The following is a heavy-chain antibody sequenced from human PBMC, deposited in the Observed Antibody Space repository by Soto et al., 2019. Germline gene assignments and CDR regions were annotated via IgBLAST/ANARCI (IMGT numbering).Heavy chain of an antibody. Sequence: EVQLLESGGGLVQPGGSLRLTCAASGFTFSSYAMSWVRQAPGKGLEWVSAISGSGGSTYYADSVKGRFTISRDNSKNTLYLQMNSLRAEDTAVYYCAKTIAAPHAHFDYWGQGTLVTVSS. V-gene: IGHV3-23*01. CDR3: AKTIAAPHAHFDY. CDR2: ISGSGGST. CDR1: GFTFSSYA. D-gene: IGHD6-25*01. J-gene: IGHJ4*02.